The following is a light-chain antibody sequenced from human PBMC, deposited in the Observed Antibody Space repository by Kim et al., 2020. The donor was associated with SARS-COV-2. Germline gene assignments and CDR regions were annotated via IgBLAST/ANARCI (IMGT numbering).Light chain of an antibody. Sequence: SASVGDRVTITCRASQGIGTALAWYQQKPGKTPNFLIYDASKLESGVPSRFSGSGSGTDFTLTISSLQPEDFATYYCQKFDDFPWTFGQGTKVDIK. CDR2: DAS. CDR1: QGIGTA. J-gene: IGKJ1*01. V-gene: IGKV1D-13*01. CDR3: QKFDDFPWT.